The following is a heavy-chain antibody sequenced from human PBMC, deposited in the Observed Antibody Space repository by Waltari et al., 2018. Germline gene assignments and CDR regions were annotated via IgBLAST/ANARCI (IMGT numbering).Heavy chain of an antibody. V-gene: IGHV3-74*01. CDR3: ARGPCSGNSCLSWY. Sequence: EVQLVESGGGLVRPGGSLRLSCAASGFTFNTYWMHWVRQAPGKGLVWVARINSEGSLIRYAASVKGRFTISRDNARNTVHLQMNSLRAEDTAVYYCARGPCSGNSCLSWYWGQGTLVTVSS. CDR1: GFTFNTYW. CDR2: INSEGSLI. D-gene: IGHD2-15*01. J-gene: IGHJ4*02.